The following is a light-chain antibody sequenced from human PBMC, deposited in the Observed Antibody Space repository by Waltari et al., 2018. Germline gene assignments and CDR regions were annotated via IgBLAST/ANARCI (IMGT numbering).Light chain of an antibody. J-gene: IGLJ3*02. Sequence: QAPLTPPASVSGSPGQPITLSSPVAFSDVGAYHDASWHQHLPGRAPKLLIYDVTHRPSGVSDRLSGSKSGNTASLTISGLQPEDEADYYCSSYTTRGTWVFGGGTKLTVL. CDR2: DVT. CDR1: FSDVGAYHD. V-gene: IGLV2-14*03. CDR3: SSYTTRGTWV.